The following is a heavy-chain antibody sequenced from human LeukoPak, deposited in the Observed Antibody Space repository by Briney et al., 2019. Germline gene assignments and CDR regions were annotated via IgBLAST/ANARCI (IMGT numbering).Heavy chain of an antibody. D-gene: IGHD6-6*01. CDR1: GGSISSSSYY. J-gene: IGHJ4*02. CDR3: ARRDSSYXRVIDY. Sequence: SETLSLTCTVSGGSISSSSYYWGWIRQPPGKGLEWIGSIYYSGSTYYNPSLKSRVTISVDTSKNQFSLKLSSVTAADTAVYYCARRDSSYXRVIDYWGQGTLVTVSS. V-gene: IGHV4-39*01. CDR2: IYYSGST.